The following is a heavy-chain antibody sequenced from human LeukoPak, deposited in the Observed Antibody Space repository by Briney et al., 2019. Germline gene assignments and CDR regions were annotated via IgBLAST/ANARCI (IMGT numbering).Heavy chain of an antibody. J-gene: IGHJ4*02. D-gene: IGHD6-19*01. CDR1: GFTFSSYA. CDR2: ISYDGSNK. Sequence: GGSLRLSCAASGFTFSSYAMHWVRQAPGKGLEWVAVISYDGSNKYYADSVKGRFTISRDNSKNTLYLQMNSLRAEDTAVYYCAGFSHWGRIAVAGPIDYWGQGTLVTVSS. CDR3: AGFSHWGRIAVAGPIDY. V-gene: IGHV3-30-3*01.